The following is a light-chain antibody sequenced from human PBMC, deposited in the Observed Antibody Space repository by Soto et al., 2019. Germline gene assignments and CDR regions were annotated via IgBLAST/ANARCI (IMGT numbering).Light chain of an antibody. V-gene: IGLV2-14*03. CDR2: DVT. Sequence: QSALTQPASVSGSPGQSITISCTGTSSDVGGYNYVSWYQHHPGKAPKLMIYDVTNRPSGVSNRFSGSKSGNTASLTISGLQAEDEADYYCPSYITSSPYLVFGGGTKLTVL. CDR1: SSDVGGYNY. CDR3: PSYITSSPYLV. J-gene: IGLJ2*01.